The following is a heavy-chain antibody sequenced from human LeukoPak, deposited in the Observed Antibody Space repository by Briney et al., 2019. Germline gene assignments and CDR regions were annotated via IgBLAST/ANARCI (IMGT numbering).Heavy chain of an antibody. V-gene: IGHV1-46*01. CDR1: GYTFTSYY. J-gene: IGHJ6*03. CDR2: INPSGGST. CDR3: ARDHLYGSGSYRYYMDV. Sequence: ASVKVSCKASGYTFTSYYMHWVRQAPGQGLEWMGIINPSGGSTSYAQKFQGRVTMTRDMSTSTVYMELSSLRSEDTAVYYCARDHLYGSGSYRYYMDVWGKGTTVTISS. D-gene: IGHD3-10*01.